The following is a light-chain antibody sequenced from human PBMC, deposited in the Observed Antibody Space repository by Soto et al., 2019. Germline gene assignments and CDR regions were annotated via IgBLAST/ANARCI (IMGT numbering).Light chain of an antibody. CDR2: GAS. V-gene: IGKV3D-20*02. CDR1: QSVSASY. Sequence: EIVLTQSPDTLSLSPGERGTLSCRSSQSVSASYLAWYQHKPGQSPRLLIYGASARATGIPARFSGGGSGAEYTLTISSLQSEDFAVYYCQQRTRWPMTFGQGTRLEIK. J-gene: IGKJ5*01. CDR3: QQRTRWPMT.